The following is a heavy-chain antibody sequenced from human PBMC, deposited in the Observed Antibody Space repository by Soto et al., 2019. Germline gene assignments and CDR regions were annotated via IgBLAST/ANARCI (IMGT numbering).Heavy chain of an antibody. Sequence: ASVKVSCKASGYTFTSYDINWVRQATGQGLEWMGWMNPNSGNTGYAQKFQGRVTMTRNTSISTAYMELSSLRSEDTAVYYCARGNCGGSCYDYYYYYMDFWGKGSTVTVSS. CDR2: MNPNSGNT. CDR3: ARGNCGGSCYDYYYYYMDF. V-gene: IGHV1-8*01. J-gene: IGHJ6*03. CDR1: GYTFTSYD. D-gene: IGHD2-15*01.